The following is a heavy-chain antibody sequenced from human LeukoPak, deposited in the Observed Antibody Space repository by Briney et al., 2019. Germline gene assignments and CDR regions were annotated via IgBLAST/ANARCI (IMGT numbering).Heavy chain of an antibody. CDR2: IYYSGST. CDR1: GGSISSSGYY. J-gene: IGHJ4*02. D-gene: IGHD2-2*01. CDR3: AARYCSSTTCLFDY. V-gene: IGHV4-39*01. Sequence: PSETLSLTCTVSGGSISSSGYYWGWVRQPPGKGLEWIGSIYYSGSTYYTPSLKSRVTISEDTSKNQFSLKLSSVTAADTAVYYCAARYCSSTTCLFDYWGQGTLVSVSS.